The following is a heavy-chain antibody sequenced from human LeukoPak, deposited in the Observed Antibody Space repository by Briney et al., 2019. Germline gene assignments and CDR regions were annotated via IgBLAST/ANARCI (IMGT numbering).Heavy chain of an antibody. Sequence: GGSLRLSCAASGFTFSDYWMSWVRQAPGKGLEWVANIKQDGSEKSYLDSVKGRFTISRDNVENSLYLQMNSLRAEDTAVYYCARDPLLAINNEVTTTLFYYYYGMDVWGQGTTVTVSS. D-gene: IGHD4-17*01. CDR2: IKQDGSEK. CDR3: ARDPLLAINNEVTTTLFYYYYGMDV. V-gene: IGHV3-7*05. CDR1: GFTFSDYW. J-gene: IGHJ6*02.